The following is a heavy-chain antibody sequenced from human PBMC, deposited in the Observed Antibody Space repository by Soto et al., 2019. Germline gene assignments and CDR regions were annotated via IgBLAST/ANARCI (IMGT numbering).Heavy chain of an antibody. D-gene: IGHD3-16*01. V-gene: IGHV1-69*06. J-gene: IGHJ6*02. CDR1: AGTFNNYA. Sequence: QEQLVQSGPEVKKPGSSVTVSCKASAGTFNNYAICWVRQAPGQGLEWMGGTIPLFSTSSYAQKFQGRVTITADKSTSTVYMEMRNLKSEDTALYYCASAWGRPYYYYGMDVWGQGTTVTVS. CDR3: ASAWGRPYYYYGMDV. CDR2: TIPLFSTS.